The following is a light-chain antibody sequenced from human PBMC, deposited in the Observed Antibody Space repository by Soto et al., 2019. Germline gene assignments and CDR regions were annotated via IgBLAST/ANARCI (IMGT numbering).Light chain of an antibody. CDR3: ATWDDSLNGWV. V-gene: IGLV1-44*01. J-gene: IGLJ3*02. Sequence: QSVLTQPPSASGTPGPRVTISCSGSSSNIGSYTVSWYQHLPGTAPKLLIFSDNQRPSGVPERFSGSKSGTSASLAISGLQSEDEADFYCATWDDSLNGWVFGGGTKLTVL. CDR2: SDN. CDR1: SSNIGSYT.